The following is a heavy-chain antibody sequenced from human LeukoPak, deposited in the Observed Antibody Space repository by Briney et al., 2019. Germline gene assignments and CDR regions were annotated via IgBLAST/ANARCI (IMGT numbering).Heavy chain of an antibody. Sequence: SGGSLRLSCAASGFTFSSYSMNWVRQAPGKGLEWVSYISSSSSTIYYADSVKGRFTIPRDNAKNSLYLQMNSLRAEDTAVYYCARVRPSITMVRGVIIPPFDYWGQGTLVTVSS. D-gene: IGHD3-10*01. J-gene: IGHJ4*02. V-gene: IGHV3-48*01. CDR3: ARVRPSITMVRGVIIPPFDY. CDR1: GFTFSSYS. CDR2: ISSSSSTI.